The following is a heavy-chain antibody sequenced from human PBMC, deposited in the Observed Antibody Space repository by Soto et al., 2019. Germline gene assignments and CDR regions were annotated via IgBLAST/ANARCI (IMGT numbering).Heavy chain of an antibody. CDR1: GFTFSSYA. J-gene: IGHJ3*02. Sequence: PGGSLRLSCAASGFTFSSYAMSWVRQAPGKGLEWVSAISGSGGSTYYADSVKGRFTISRDNSKNTLYLQMDSLRAEDTAVYYCARAPPGDDVWGGETGAFDSWGKGTMVTV. CDR2: ISGSGGST. CDR3: ARAPPGDDVWGGETGAFDS. D-gene: IGHD3-16*01. V-gene: IGHV3-23*01.